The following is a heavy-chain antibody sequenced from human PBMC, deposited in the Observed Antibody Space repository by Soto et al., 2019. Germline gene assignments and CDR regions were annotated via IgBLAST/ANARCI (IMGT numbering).Heavy chain of an antibody. CDR1: GGTFSSYA. CDR2: IIPIFGTA. V-gene: IGHV1-69*13. J-gene: IGHJ6*02. D-gene: IGHD3-16*01. CDR3: ARGGWGEGDSLSAYYYGMDV. Sequence: SVKVSCKASGGTFSSYAISWVRQAPGQGLEWMGGIIPIFGTANYAQKFQGRVTITADESTSTAYMELSSLRSEDTAAYYCARGGWGEGDSLSAYYYGMDVWGQGTTVTVSS.